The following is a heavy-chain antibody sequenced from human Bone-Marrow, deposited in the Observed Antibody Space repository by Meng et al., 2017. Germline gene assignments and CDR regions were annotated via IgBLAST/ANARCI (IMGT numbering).Heavy chain of an antibody. V-gene: IGHV1-18*01. CDR3: ARVQQSAAIFYYYYYGMDV. D-gene: IGHD2-2*01. J-gene: IGHJ6*02. CDR2: ISAYNGNT. CDR1: GGTFSSYA. Sequence: ASVKVSCKASGGTFSSYAISWVRQAPGQGLEWMGWISAYNGNTNYAQKLQGRVTMTTDTSTSTAYMELRSLRSDDTAVYYCARVQQSAAIFYYYYYGMDVWGQGTTVTVSS.